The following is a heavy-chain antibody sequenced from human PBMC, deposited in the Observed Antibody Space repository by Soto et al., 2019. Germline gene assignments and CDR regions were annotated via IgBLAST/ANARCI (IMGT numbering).Heavy chain of an antibody. CDR3: ARADLTVTLSVFDP. J-gene: IGHJ5*02. D-gene: IGHD4-17*01. CDR2: ISDDGSSK. V-gene: IGHV3-30-3*01. CDR1: GFIFSSYA. Sequence: VQLVESGGGMVQPGRSLRLSCAASGFIFSSYAMHWVRQAPGKGQEWVAFISDDGSSKYYADSVKGRFTISRDNSKNTLYLQMNSLSAEDTAVYYCARADLTVTLSVFDPWGQGTLVTVSS.